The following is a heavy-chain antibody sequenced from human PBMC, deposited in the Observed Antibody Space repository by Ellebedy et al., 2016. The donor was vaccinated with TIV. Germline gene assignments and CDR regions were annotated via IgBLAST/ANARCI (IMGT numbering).Heavy chain of an antibody. CDR3: ARLGVIAAAGASDY. CDR2: ISYSGDLM. V-gene: IGHV3-11*01. CDR1: GFTFSGYY. Sequence: GESLKISCAASGFTFSGYYMSWFRQAPGKGPEWVSYISYSGDLMYYADSVKGRCTTFRANAENSLYLQLNSLRAEDTAVYYCARLGVIAAAGASDYWGQGTLVSVSS. D-gene: IGHD6-13*01. J-gene: IGHJ4*02.